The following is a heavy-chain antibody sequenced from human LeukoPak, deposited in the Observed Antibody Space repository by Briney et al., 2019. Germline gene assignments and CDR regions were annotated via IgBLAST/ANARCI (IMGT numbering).Heavy chain of an antibody. V-gene: IGHV1-46*01. CDR3: AGRGYDSSGYYFDTP. Sequence: GSVKVSCKASGYTFTSYYMHWVRQAPGQGLEWMGIINPSGGSTSYAQKFQGRVTMTRDTSTSTVYMELSSLRSEDTAVYYCAGRGYDSSGYYFDTPWGQGTLVTVSS. D-gene: IGHD3-22*01. CDR2: INPSGGST. J-gene: IGHJ5*02. CDR1: GYTFTSYY.